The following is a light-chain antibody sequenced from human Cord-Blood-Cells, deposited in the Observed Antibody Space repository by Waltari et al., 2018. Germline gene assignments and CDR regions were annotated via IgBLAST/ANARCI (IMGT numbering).Light chain of an antibody. CDR3: AAWDDSLSGEV. J-gene: IGLJ2*01. CDR2: RNN. Sequence: QSVLTQPPSASGTPGPRVTISCSGSSSNIGSNYVPRYQQLPGTAPKLLIYRNNQRPSGVPDRFSGSKSGTSASLAINGLRSEDEADYYCAAWDDSLSGEVFGGGTKLTVL. V-gene: IGLV1-47*01. CDR1: SSNIGSNY.